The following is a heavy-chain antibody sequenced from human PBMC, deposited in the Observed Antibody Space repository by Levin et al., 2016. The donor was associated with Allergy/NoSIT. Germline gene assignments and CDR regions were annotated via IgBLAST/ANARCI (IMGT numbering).Heavy chain of an antibody. V-gene: IGHV1-3*01. Sequence: WVRQAPGQRLEWMGWINAGNGNTKYSKKFQGSVTFSRDTSASTASMELRSLRSEDTAVYYCARDIGRSGRGPYYGMDVWGQGTTVTVSS. CDR3: ARDIGRSGRGPYYGMDV. CDR2: INAGNGNT. J-gene: IGHJ6*02. D-gene: IGHD6-19*01.